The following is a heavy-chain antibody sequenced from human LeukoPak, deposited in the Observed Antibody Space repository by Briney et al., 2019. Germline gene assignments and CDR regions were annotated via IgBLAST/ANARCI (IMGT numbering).Heavy chain of an antibody. CDR1: GDSVSNTGAA. D-gene: IGHD1-1*01. CDR3: TRDPPNDQSYDL. J-gene: IGHJ5*02. V-gene: IGHV6-1*01. CDR2: TYYRSKWFY. Sequence: SQTLSLTCAISGDSVSNTGAAWNWIRQSPSRGFEWLGRTYYRSKWFYDYAVSVKSRIIISPDTSKNQFSLQLNSMTPEDTAMYYCTRDPPNDQSYDLWGQGTPVTVSS.